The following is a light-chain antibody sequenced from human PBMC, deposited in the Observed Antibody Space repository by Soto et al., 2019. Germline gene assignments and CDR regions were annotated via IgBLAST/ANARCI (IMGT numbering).Light chain of an antibody. Sequence: QSVLTQPPSASGTPGQRVTISCSGSSSNIGSNTVSWYQHLPGTAPKLLIYSNNQRPSGVPDRFSGSKSGTSASLAISGLQSEDEADYYCAAWDASLNGYVFGTGTKLTVL. V-gene: IGLV1-44*01. CDR1: SSNIGSNT. CDR3: AAWDASLNGYV. CDR2: SNN. J-gene: IGLJ1*01.